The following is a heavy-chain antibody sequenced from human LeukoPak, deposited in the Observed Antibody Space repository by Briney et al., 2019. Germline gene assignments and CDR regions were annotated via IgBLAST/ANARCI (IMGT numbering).Heavy chain of an antibody. CDR2: INWNGGNT. CDR3: ARVASNYDFDC. V-gene: IGHV3-20*04. D-gene: IGHD4-11*01. CDR1: GFTFDDYG. J-gene: IGHJ4*02. Sequence: GGSLRLSCAASGFTFDDYGMSWVRQAPGKGLERVSGINWNGGNTGYADSVKGRFTISRDNAKNSLYLQMNSLRAEDTALYYCARVASNYDFDCWGQGTLVTVSS.